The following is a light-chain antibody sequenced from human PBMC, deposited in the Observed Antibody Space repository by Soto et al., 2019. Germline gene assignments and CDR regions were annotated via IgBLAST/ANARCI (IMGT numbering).Light chain of an antibody. J-gene: IGKJ5*01. CDR1: QSVSSY. CDR2: YAS. Sequence: EIVLTQSPATLPLSPGERATLSCRTSQSVSSYFAWYQQKAGRAPRLLIYYASNRATGIPARFIGSGSGTDFTLTISSLEPEDFAVYYCQQRSNWPITFGQGTRLEIK. CDR3: QQRSNWPIT. V-gene: IGKV3-11*01.